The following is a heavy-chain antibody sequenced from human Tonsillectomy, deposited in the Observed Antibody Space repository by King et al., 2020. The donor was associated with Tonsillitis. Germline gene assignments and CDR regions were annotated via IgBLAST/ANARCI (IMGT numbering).Heavy chain of an antibody. CDR2: IYTSGST. J-gene: IGHJ2*01. V-gene: IGHV4-61*02. CDR3: ARGGVAVAVWYFDL. D-gene: IGHD6-19*01. CDR1: GGSISSGSYY. Sequence: QLQESGPGLVKPSQTLSLTCTVSGGSISSGSYYWSWIRQPAGKGLEWIVRIYTSGSTNYNPSLKSRVTISVDTSKNQFSLKLSSVTAADTAVYYCARGGVAVAVWYFDLWGRGTLVTVSS.